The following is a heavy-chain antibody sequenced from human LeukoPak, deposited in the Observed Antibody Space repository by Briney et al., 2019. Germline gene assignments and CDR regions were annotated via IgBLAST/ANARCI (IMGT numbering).Heavy chain of an antibody. J-gene: IGHJ4*02. V-gene: IGHV3-23*01. D-gene: IGHD6-19*01. Sequence: GGSLRLSCAASGFTFSSYAMSWVRQAPGKGLEWVSAISGSGGSTYYADSVKGRFTISRDNSKNTLYLQMNSLRAEDTAVYYCAKDLSRIAVAGTLFDYWGQGTLVTVFS. CDR3: AKDLSRIAVAGTLFDY. CDR1: GFTFSSYA. CDR2: ISGSGGST.